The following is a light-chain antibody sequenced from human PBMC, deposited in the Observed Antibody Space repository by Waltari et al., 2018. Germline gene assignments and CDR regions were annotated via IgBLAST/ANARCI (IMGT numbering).Light chain of an antibody. J-gene: IGKJ4*01. CDR3: QQYYSYFT. V-gene: IGKV1-5*01. CDR1: QSIGSL. Sequence: DIQMTQSPSTLSASVGDRVTITCLASQSIGSLLAWYQQKPGKAPTLLIYDASSLESGVPSRFSGSGSGTEFTLTINSLQPDDFATYSCQQYYSYFTFGGGAKVEIK. CDR2: DAS.